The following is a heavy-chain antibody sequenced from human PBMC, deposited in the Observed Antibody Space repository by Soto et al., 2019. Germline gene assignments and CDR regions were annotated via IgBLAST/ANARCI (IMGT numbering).Heavy chain of an antibody. CDR3: ARGPHYSNLDY. J-gene: IGHJ4*02. CDR1: GFTVSRNY. D-gene: IGHD4-4*01. Sequence: GGSLRLSCAASGFTVSRNYMSWVRQAPGRGLEWVSVTYSGGSTYYADSVKGRFTISRDNSKNTLYLQMNSLRAEDTAVYYCARGPHYSNLDYWGQGTLVTVSS. V-gene: IGHV3-53*01. CDR2: TYSGGST.